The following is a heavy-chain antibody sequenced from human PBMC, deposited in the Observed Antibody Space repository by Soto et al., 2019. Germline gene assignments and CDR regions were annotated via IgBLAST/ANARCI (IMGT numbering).Heavy chain of an antibody. Sequence: GESLKISCTGSGYTFTTFWISWVRQVPGKGLEWMGRIDPRDSYTKYSPSFQGHVAISVDKSINTAYLQWDNLKASDTAMYYCARLYCTSDTCDSWFDPWGRGTLVTVSS. CDR1: GYTFTTFW. D-gene: IGHD2-8*02. CDR2: IDPRDSYT. CDR3: ARLYCTSDTCDSWFDP. J-gene: IGHJ5*02. V-gene: IGHV5-10-1*01.